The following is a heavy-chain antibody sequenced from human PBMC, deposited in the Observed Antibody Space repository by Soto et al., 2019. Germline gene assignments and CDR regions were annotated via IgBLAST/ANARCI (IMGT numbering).Heavy chain of an antibody. CDR1: GGTFSSYA. CDR2: SIPVFGTA. Sequence: QVQLVQSGAEVKKPGASVKVSCKASGGTFSSYAISWVRQAPGQGLEWMGGSIPVFGTANYAQKFQGRVTITADESTSTDYMELSSLRSEDTAVYYCVVSGSRNPRGYFDYWGQGTLVTVSS. D-gene: IGHD1-26*01. J-gene: IGHJ4*02. CDR3: VVSGSRNPRGYFDY. V-gene: IGHV1-69*01.